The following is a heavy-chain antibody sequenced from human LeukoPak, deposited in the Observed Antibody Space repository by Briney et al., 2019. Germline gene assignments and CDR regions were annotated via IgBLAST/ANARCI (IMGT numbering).Heavy chain of an antibody. J-gene: IGHJ4*02. V-gene: IGHV3-11*04. Sequence: PGGSLRLSCAASGFTFSDYYMSWIRQAPGKGLEWVSYISSSGSTIYYADSVKGRFTISRDNAKNSLYLQMNSLRAEDTAVYYCARVQEEYNWNYIDYWGQGTLVTVSS. CDR3: ARVQEEYNWNYIDY. D-gene: IGHD1-20*01. CDR2: ISSSGSTI. CDR1: GFTFSDYY.